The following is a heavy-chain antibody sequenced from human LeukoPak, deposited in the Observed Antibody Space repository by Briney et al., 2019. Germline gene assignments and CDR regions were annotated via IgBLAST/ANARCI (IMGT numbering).Heavy chain of an antibody. J-gene: IGHJ6*02. CDR1: GFTFSTYD. CDR3: ARLRYYAMDV. Sequence: GGSLRLSCAASGFTFSTYDMNWVRQAPGKGLEWVSYISSSSRTISYADSVKGRFTISRDNAKNSLYLQMNSLRAEDTAVYYCARLRYYAMDVWGQGTTVTASS. CDR2: ISSSSRTI. V-gene: IGHV3-48*01.